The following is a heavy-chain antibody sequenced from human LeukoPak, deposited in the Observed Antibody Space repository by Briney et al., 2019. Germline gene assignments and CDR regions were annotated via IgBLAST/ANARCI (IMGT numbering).Heavy chain of an antibody. D-gene: IGHD3-10*01. V-gene: IGHV3-48*03. CDR1: GFTFSSYE. J-gene: IGHJ4*02. Sequence: PGGSLRLSCAASGFTFSSYEMNWVRQAPGKGLEWVSYISSSGSTIYYADSVKGRFTISRDNSKDTLYLQMNNVRAEDTAVYYFANRFDTYGSKIDYWGQGTLVTVSS. CDR3: ANRFDTYGSKIDY. CDR2: ISSSGSTI.